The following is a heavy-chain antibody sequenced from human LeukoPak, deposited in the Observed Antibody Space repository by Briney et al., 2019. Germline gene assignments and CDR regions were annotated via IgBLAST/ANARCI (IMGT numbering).Heavy chain of an antibody. D-gene: IGHD5-18*01. CDR2: ISYDKTIK. J-gene: IGHJ4*02. CDR1: EFTNNA. V-gene: IGHV3-30-3*01. CDR3: ARTGYNYGTPLNY. Sequence: PGGSLRLSCAASEFTNNAMHWVRQAPGKGLEWVAIISYDKTIKYYADSVKGRFTISRDNSKNTVYLQMSSLRAEDTAVYYCARTGYNYGTPLNYWGQGTLVTVSS.